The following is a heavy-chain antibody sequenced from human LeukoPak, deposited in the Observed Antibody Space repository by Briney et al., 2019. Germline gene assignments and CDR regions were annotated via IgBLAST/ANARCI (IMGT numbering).Heavy chain of an antibody. CDR3: AKDRRTAMVDLFDY. CDR2: IKQDGSEK. J-gene: IGHJ4*02. Sequence: EGSLRLSCAASGFTFSSYWMSWVRQAPGKGLEWVANIKQDGSEKYYVDSVKGRFTIYRDNSKNTLYLQMNSLRAEDTAVYYCAKDRRTAMVDLFDYWGQGTLVTVSS. V-gene: IGHV3-7*03. D-gene: IGHD5-18*01. CDR1: GFTFSSYW.